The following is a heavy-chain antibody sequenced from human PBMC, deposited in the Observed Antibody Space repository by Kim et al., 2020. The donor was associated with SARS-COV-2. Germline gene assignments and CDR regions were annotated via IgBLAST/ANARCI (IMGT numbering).Heavy chain of an antibody. Sequence: GGSLRLSCTTSGFTFTGHAMSWVRQAPGKGLEWVSSIDGSDGTTYYVDSVKGRFSISRDDSKNTLYLQMSALRADDTAAYYCLRGGWVWIWG. CDR2: IDGSDGTT. CDR3: LRGGWVWI. V-gene: IGHV3-23*01. J-gene: IGHJ3*02. CDR1: GFTFTGHA. D-gene: IGHD1-26*01.